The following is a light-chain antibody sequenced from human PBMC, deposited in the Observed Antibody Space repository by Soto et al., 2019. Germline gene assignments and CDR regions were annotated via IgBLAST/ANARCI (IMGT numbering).Light chain of an antibody. V-gene: IGKV3-20*01. CDR2: GAS. CDR1: QRVDDSH. J-gene: IGKJ5*01. CDR3: QQYRMSPNT. Sequence: EIVLTQSPGTLSLSPGERATLSCRASQRVDDSHLAWYQLRPGQAPRLLIYGASTRATGIPDRFSGSGSGTHFSLTINGLKPEDFAVYYCQQYRMSPNTLGQGQLLEVK.